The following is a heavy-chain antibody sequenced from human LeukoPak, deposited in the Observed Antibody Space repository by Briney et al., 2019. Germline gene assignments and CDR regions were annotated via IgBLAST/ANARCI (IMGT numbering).Heavy chain of an antibody. Sequence: GGSLRLSCAASGFTFSSYGMHWVRQAPGKGLEWVAFIQFDGSNKYFADSVKGRFTISRDNSKNTLYLQMNSLRAVDTAVYYCAKDLTAVGTFDYWGQGTLVTVSS. D-gene: IGHD6-19*01. J-gene: IGHJ4*02. CDR2: IQFDGSNK. CDR3: AKDLTAVGTFDY. V-gene: IGHV3-30*02. CDR1: GFTFSSYG.